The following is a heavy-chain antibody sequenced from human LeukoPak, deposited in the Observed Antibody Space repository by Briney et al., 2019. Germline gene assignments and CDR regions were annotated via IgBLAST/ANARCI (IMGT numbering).Heavy chain of an antibody. D-gene: IGHD2-15*01. J-gene: IGHJ3*02. V-gene: IGHV3-30*03. CDR1: GFTFSSYG. Sequence: PGGSLRLSCAASGFTFSSYGMHWVRQAPGKGLEWVAVISYDGSNKYYADSVKGRFTISRDNSKNTLYLQMNSLRAEDTAVYYCARDSTVEDIVVVVAAPSAFDIWGQGTMVTVSS. CDR2: ISYDGSNK. CDR3: ARDSTVEDIVVVVAAPSAFDI.